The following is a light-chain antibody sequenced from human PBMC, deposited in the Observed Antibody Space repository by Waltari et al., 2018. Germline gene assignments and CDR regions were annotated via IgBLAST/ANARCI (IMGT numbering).Light chain of an antibody. CDR2: WAS. Sequence: DIVMSQSADSLAVSLGERASSNCKSSQSVLYSSNNKNHLAWSQQKPGQPPKLFIYWASTRDSGVPDRFSGSGSGTDFTLTISSLQAEDVAVYYCQQYYTTPPTFGQGTRLEIK. V-gene: IGKV4-1*01. CDR3: QQYYTTPPT. J-gene: IGKJ5*01. CDR1: QSVLYSSNNKNH.